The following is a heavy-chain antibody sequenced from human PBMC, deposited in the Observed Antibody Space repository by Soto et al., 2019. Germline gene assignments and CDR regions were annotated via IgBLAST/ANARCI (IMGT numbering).Heavy chain of an antibody. D-gene: IGHD3-10*01. CDR3: ARKPDTFWMVRGTGNWFDP. V-gene: IGHV4-4*02. Sequence: PSETLSLTCAVSGGSISSSNWWSWVRQPPGKGLEWIGEIYHSGSTNYNPSLKSRVTISVDKSKNQFSLKLSSVTAADTAVYYCARKPDTFWMVRGTGNWFDPWGQGTLVTVSS. CDR2: IYHSGST. J-gene: IGHJ5*02. CDR1: GGSISSSNW.